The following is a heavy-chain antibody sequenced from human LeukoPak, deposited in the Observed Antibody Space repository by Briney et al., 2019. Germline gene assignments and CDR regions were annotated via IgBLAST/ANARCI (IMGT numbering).Heavy chain of an antibody. CDR2: INHSGST. D-gene: IGHD1-26*01. CDR3: ARGGSYLRGFDY. J-gene: IGHJ4*02. Sequence: SETLSLTCAVYGGSFSGYYWSWIRQPPGKGLEWIGEINHSGSTNYNPSLKSRVTISVDTSKNQFSLKLSSVTAADTAVCYCARGGSYLRGFDYWGQGTLVTVSS. V-gene: IGHV4-34*01. CDR1: GGSFSGYY.